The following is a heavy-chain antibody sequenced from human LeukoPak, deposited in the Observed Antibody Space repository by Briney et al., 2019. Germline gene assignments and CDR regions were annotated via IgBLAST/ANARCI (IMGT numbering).Heavy chain of an antibody. Sequence: GGSLRLSCAASGFTFSTYNMNWVRQAPGKGLEWVSAVGGTDGRTYYADSVKGRFTISRDNAKNSLYLQMNSLRAEDTAVYYCARDFLSSVSPYWGQGTLVTVSS. J-gene: IGHJ4*02. CDR2: VGGTDGRT. D-gene: IGHD3-22*01. CDR1: GFTFSTYN. CDR3: ARDFLSSVSPY. V-gene: IGHV3-21*01.